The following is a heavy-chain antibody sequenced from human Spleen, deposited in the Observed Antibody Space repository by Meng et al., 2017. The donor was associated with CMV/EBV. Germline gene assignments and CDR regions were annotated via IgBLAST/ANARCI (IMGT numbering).Heavy chain of an antibody. CDR3: VKGGGERVTFDAMDV. CDR1: GFTLTNYN. D-gene: IGHD2-21*02. J-gene: IGHJ6*02. CDR2: ISSSSTYI. Sequence: GSLRLSCADSGFTLTNYNRHWVRQAPGKGLEWVSYISSSSTYIYYADSVKGRFTISRDNAKNSLYLEMDTLRTEDTALYYCVKGGGERVTFDAMDVWGQGTTVTVSS. V-gene: IGHV3-21*03.